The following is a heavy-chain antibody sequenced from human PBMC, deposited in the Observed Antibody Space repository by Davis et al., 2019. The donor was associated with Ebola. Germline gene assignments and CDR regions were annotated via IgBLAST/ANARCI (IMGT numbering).Heavy chain of an antibody. CDR3: ARDSGRGWFDP. Sequence: MPSETLSLTCTVSGGSISSYYWSWIRQPPGKGLEWIGYIYYSGSTNYNPSLKSRVTMSVDTSKNQFSLKLSSVTAADTAVYYCARDSGRGWFDPWGQGTLVTVSS. D-gene: IGHD3-10*01. V-gene: IGHV4-59*01. J-gene: IGHJ5*02. CDR1: GGSISSYY. CDR2: IYYSGST.